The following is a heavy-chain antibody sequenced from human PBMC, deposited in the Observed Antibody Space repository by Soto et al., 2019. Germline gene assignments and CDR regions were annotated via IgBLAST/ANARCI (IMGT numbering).Heavy chain of an antibody. J-gene: IGHJ4*02. CDR2: IIPIFGTA. CDR1: GGSFSSYG. V-gene: IGHV1-69*01. D-gene: IGHD3-16*01. Sequence: QVQLVQSGAEVKKPGSSVKVSCKASGGSFSSYGYSWVRQAPGQGLEWMGGIIPIFGTANYAQRFQGRVTITSDESTSTAYMELSSLRADDTAVYWCARGGDVEYWGQGTLVTVSS. CDR3: ARGGDVEY.